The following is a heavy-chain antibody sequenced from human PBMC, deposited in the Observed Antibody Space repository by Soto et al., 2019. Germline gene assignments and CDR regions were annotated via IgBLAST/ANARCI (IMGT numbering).Heavy chain of an antibody. Sequence: QVQLVQSGAEVKKPGASVKVSCKVSGYTLTKFSMLWVRQSPGKGLEWMGGFDPEDGETIYAQKFQGRVTMTEDTSTDTAYMELSSLRSEDTAVYYCATAAVDYSNPHRADYWGQGTLVTVSS. CDR1: GYTLTKFS. CDR3: ATAAVDYSNPHRADY. D-gene: IGHD4-4*01. CDR2: FDPEDGET. V-gene: IGHV1-24*01. J-gene: IGHJ4*02.